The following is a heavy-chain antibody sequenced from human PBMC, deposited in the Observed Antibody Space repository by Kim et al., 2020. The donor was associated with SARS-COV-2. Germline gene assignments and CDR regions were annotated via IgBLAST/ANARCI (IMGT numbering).Heavy chain of an antibody. V-gene: IGHV4-34*01. D-gene: IGHD6-6*01. J-gene: IGHJ6*02. CDR2: INHSGST. CDR1: GGSFSGYY. Sequence: SETLSLTCAVYGGSFSGYYWSWIRQPPGKGLEWIGEINHSGSTNYNPSLKSRVTISVDTSKNQFSLKLSSVTAADTAVYYCARVGYSSSSRLSSLYYYYGMDVWGQGTTVTVSS. CDR3: ARVGYSSSSRLSSLYYYYGMDV.